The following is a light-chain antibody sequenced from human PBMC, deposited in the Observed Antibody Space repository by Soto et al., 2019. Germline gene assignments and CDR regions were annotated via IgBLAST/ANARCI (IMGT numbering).Light chain of an antibody. J-gene: IGKJ5*01. V-gene: IGKV1-33*01. CDR2: DAS. CDR3: QQYEDVPIT. Sequence: DIQMTQSPSSLSASVGDRVTITCQASQDITNFLNWYQQKPGKAPKLLIYDASNLEIGVPSRFSGSGSGTDFTFTISSLQPEDIATYYCQQYEDVPITFGQGTRLEIK. CDR1: QDITNF.